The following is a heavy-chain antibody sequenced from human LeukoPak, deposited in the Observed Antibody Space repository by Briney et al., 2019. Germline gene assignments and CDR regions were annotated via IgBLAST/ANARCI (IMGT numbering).Heavy chain of an antibody. J-gene: IGHJ4*02. V-gene: IGHV4-30-4*01. Sequence: SQTLSLTCTVSGGSISSGDYYWSWLRQPPGKGLEWIGYIYYSGSTYYNPSLKSRVTISVDTSKNQFSLKLSSVTAADTAVYYCATRITRRAGGVDYWGQGTLVTVSS. CDR3: ATRITRRAGGVDY. CDR1: GGSISSGDYY. CDR2: IYYSGST. D-gene: IGHD3-10*01.